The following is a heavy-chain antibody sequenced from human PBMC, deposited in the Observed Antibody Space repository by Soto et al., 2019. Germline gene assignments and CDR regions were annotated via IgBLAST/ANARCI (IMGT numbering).Heavy chain of an antibody. V-gene: IGHV4-31*03. J-gene: IGHJ4*02. Sequence: QVQLQESGPGLVKPSQTLSLTCTVSGGSITSGAYFWSWIRQHPGKGLEWIGYIYYSGTTTYNPSLKSRVTISLDASKNQFSLKLTSVTAADTAMYYCSRSGNIWDPHDCWGQGTLVTVSS. CDR1: GGSITSGAYF. CDR3: SRSGNIWDPHDC. CDR2: IYYSGTT. D-gene: IGHD1-26*01.